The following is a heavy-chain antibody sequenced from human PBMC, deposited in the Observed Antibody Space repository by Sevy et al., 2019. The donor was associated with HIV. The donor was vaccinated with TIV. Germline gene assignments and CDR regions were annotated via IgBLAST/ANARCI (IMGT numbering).Heavy chain of an antibody. CDR1: GVTLQTFG. Sequence: GGSLRLSCTASGVTLQTFGMHWVRQAPGKGLEWLAVISYDGNTQDYSDSVKGRFTISRDNSKNTLFLQMNNLSGDDTAVYFCTKESLRGNYIRGEFDHWGQGTLVTVSS. V-gene: IGHV3-30*18. J-gene: IGHJ4*02. CDR3: TKESLRGNYIRGEFDH. D-gene: IGHD3-10*02. CDR2: ISYDGNTQ.